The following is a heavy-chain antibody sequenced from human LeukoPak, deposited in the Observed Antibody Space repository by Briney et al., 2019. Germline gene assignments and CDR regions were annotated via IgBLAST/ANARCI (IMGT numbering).Heavy chain of an antibody. CDR1: RFTFSDYS. CDR2: ISSSGSSI. D-gene: IGHD3-16*02. J-gene: IGHJ4*02. Sequence: PGGSLRLSCAASRFTFSDYSMNWVRQAPGKGLERVSTISSSGSSIFYAASVKGRFTISRDNARNSLYLQMNSLRAEDTAVYYCARGSHDYVWGSYRFTIDYWGQGTLVTVSS. CDR3: ARGSHDYVWGSYRFTIDY. V-gene: IGHV3-21*01.